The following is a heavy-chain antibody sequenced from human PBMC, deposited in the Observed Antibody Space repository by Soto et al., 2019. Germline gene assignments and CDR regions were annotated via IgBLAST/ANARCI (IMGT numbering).Heavy chain of an antibody. CDR1: GFTFSSYS. CDR2: ISSSSSTI. Sequence: GGSLTLSCAASGFTFSSYSMNWVRQAPGKGLEWVSYISSSSSTIYYADSVKGRFTISRDNAKNSLYLQMNSLRAEDTAVYYCARDSDDSSGYYLLGVYYFDYWGQGTLVTVSS. J-gene: IGHJ4*02. V-gene: IGHV3-48*01. D-gene: IGHD3-22*01. CDR3: ARDSDDSSGYYLLGVYYFDY.